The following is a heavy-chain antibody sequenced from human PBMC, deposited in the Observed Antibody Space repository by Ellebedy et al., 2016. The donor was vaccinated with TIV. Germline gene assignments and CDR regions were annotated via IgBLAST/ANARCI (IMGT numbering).Heavy chain of an antibody. CDR2: ISWNSGDI. D-gene: IGHD5-12*01. V-gene: IGHV3-9*01. CDR3: AKDRSRRSGLGIFSFDF. Sequence: SLKISCAASGFSLNVNYMSWVRQAPGKGLEWVSAISWNSGDIGFADSVKGRFTITRDNAKNSLYLQMDSLRTEDTAVYYCAKDRSRRSGLGIFSFDFWGQGTLVTVSS. J-gene: IGHJ4*02. CDR1: GFSLNVNY.